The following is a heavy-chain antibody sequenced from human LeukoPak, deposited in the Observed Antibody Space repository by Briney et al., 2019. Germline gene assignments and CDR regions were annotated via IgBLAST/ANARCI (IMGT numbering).Heavy chain of an antibody. V-gene: IGHV4-34*01. CDR1: GGSFSGYY. Sequence: PSETLSLTCAVYGGSFSGYYWSWIRQPPGKGLEWIGEINHSGSTNYNPSLKSRVTISVDTSKNQFSLKLSPVTAADTAVYYCARGTGSGSYKYWGQGTLVTVSS. D-gene: IGHD3-10*01. J-gene: IGHJ4*02. CDR2: INHSGST. CDR3: ARGTGSGSYKY.